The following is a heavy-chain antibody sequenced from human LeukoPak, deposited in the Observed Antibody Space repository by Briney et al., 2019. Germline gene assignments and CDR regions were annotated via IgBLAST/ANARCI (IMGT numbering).Heavy chain of an antibody. CDR2: IKQDGSEK. J-gene: IGHJ6*03. CDR1: GFTFSSYW. D-gene: IGHD5-18*01. CDR3: ARVSVDTAMVVAYYYYYYMDV. Sequence: GGSLRLSCVASGFTFSSYWMSWVRQAPGKGLEWVANIKQDGSEKYYVDSAKGRFTISRDNAKNSLYLQMNSLRAEDTAVYYCARVSVDTAMVVAYYYYYYMDVWGKGTTVTVSS. V-gene: IGHV3-7*01.